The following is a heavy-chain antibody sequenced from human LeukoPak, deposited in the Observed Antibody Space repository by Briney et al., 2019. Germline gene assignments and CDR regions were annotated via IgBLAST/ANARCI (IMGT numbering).Heavy chain of an antibody. D-gene: IGHD2-2*01. CDR1: EYTLTNYW. CDR2: IYLGDSET. CDR3: ARSPVVVPGSGAFDI. Sequence: GESLKISCKTSEYTLTNYWSGWVRQMSGKGLGWTGIIYLGDSETRYSPSFQGQVTISADKSIRTAYLQWSSLKASDTAMDYCARSPVVVPGSGAFDIWGQGTMVTVSS. J-gene: IGHJ3*02. V-gene: IGHV5-51*01.